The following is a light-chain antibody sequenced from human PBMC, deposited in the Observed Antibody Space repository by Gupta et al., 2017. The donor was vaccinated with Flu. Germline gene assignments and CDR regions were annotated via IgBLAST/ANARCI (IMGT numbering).Light chain of an antibody. Sequence: PATLSVSPGESATLSCGASQSATTNLAWYQQTPGQVPRLLIFAASTRAPGVPTRFSARGSGTEFTLTISGLQSEDFAVYYCQQFNDWPYTFGQGTKVEIK. V-gene: IGKV3-15*01. CDR2: AAS. J-gene: IGKJ2*01. CDR3: QQFNDWPYT. CDR1: QSATTN.